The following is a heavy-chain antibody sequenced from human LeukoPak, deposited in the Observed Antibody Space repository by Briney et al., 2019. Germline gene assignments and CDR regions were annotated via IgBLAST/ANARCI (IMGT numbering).Heavy chain of an antibody. CDR2: IKQDGSEK. D-gene: IGHD1-26*01. J-gene: IGHJ4*02. CDR1: GFTFSSYW. Sequence: GGSLRLSCAASGFTFSSYWMSWVRQAPGKGLEWVANIKQDGSEKYYVDSVKGRFTISRDNAKNSLYLQMNSLRAEDTAVYYCARDSGSYTRLFDYWGQGTLVTVSS. V-gene: IGHV3-7*01. CDR3: ARDSGSYTRLFDY.